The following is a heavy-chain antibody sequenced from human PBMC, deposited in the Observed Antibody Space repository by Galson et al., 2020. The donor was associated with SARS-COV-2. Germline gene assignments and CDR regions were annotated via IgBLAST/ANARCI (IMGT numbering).Heavy chain of an antibody. CDR3: ALGSSGYYQSLGQ. D-gene: IGHD3-22*01. Sequence: SETLSLTCTVSGVSINSGSYYWNWIRQPAGKGLEWIGRIYKSGSTNFNPSLKSRVTMSVDMSKNQFSLNLRSVTAADTAMYYCALGSSGYYQSLGQWGQGTLVTVSS. V-gene: IGHV4-61*02. J-gene: IGHJ4*02. CDR2: IYKSGST. CDR1: GVSINSGSYY.